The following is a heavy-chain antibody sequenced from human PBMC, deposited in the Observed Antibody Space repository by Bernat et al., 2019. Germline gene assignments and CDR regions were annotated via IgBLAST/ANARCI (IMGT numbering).Heavy chain of an antibody. CDR1: GFTFSSYA. V-gene: IGHV3-30-3*01. CDR2: ISYDGSNK. Sequence: VQLVESGGGVVQPGRSLRLSCAASGFTFSSYAMHWVRQAPGKGLEWVAVISYDGSNKYYADSVKGRFTISRDNSKNTLYLQMNSLRAEDTAVYYCARELRFLEWSYFDYWGQGTLVTVSS. J-gene: IGHJ4*02. CDR3: ARELRFLEWSYFDY. D-gene: IGHD3-3*01.